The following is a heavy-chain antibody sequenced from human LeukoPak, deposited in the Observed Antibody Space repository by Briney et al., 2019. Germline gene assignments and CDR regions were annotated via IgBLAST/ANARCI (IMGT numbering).Heavy chain of an antibody. Sequence: SETLSLTCTVSGSSISSYYWSWIRQPPGKGLEWIGYIYYSGSTNYNPSLKSRVTISVDTSKNQFSLKLSSVTAADTAVYYCARHSSGWPRDVDYWGQGTLVTVSS. J-gene: IGHJ4*02. CDR1: GSSISSYY. V-gene: IGHV4-59*08. CDR3: ARHSSGWPRDVDY. CDR2: IYYSGST. D-gene: IGHD6-19*01.